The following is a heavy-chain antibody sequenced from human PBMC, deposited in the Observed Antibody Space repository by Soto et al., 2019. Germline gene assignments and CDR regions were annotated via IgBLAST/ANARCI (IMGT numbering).Heavy chain of an antibody. Sequence: PSETLSLTCAVYGGSFSGYYWTWIRQPPGTGLEWIGEINHSGSTDYNPSLKSRVAISVDTSKNQFSLKLTSVTAADTAVYYCARDKITGLFDYWGQGTLVTVSS. CDR3: ARDKITGLFDY. J-gene: IGHJ4*02. CDR1: GGSFSGYY. D-gene: IGHD2-8*02. V-gene: IGHV4-34*01. CDR2: INHSGST.